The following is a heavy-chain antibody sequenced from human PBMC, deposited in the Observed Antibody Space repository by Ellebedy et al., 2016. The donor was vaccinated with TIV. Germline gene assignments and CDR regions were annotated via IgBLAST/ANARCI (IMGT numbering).Heavy chain of an antibody. J-gene: IGHJ3*02. V-gene: IGHV3-23*01. CDR2: ISGSGGRT. D-gene: IGHD1-14*01. CDR3: AKGTGGGNYRNHAFDI. CDR1: GLTLSSYA. Sequence: GESLKISXATSGLTLSSYAMSWVRQAPGKGLEWVSSISGSGGRTDYADSVKGRFTISRDNAKGSLYLQMNSLRAEDTAVYYCAKGTGGGNYRNHAFDIWGRGTMVTVSS.